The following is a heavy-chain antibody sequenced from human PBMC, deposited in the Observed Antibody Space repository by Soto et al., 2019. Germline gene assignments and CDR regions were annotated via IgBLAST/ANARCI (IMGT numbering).Heavy chain of an antibody. CDR3: AKGRGIAAAGTPFFDY. CDR2: INPSGGST. Sequence: QVQLVQSGAEVKKPGASVKVSCKASGYTFTSFYMHWVRQAPGQGLEWMGIINPSGGSTSYAQKFQGRVTRTRDKSTSTVYMELSSLISEDTAVYYCAKGRGIAAAGTPFFDYWGQGTLVTVSS. CDR1: GYTFTSFY. V-gene: IGHV1-46*01. D-gene: IGHD6-13*01. J-gene: IGHJ4*02.